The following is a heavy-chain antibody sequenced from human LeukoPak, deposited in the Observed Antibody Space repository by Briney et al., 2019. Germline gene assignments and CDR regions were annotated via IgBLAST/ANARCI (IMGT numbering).Heavy chain of an antibody. Sequence: GASVKVSCKASGYTFTSYDINWVRQATGQGLEWMGWMNPNSGNTGYAQKFQGRVTITRNTSISTAYMELSSLRSEDTAVYYCARGRHIKQWLADHRFDPWGQGTLVTVSS. D-gene: IGHD6-19*01. J-gene: IGHJ5*02. CDR2: MNPNSGNT. CDR3: ARGRHIKQWLADHRFDP. V-gene: IGHV1-8*01. CDR1: GYTFTSYD.